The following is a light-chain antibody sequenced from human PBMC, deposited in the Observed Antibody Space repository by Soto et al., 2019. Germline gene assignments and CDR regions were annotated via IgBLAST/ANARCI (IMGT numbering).Light chain of an antibody. CDR2: ASS. J-gene: IGKJ3*01. V-gene: IGKV1-27*01. Sequence: DIQMTQSPSSLSASVGDRVTITCRASQGISNFLAWYHQKPGKVPKLLIYASSTLQSGVPSRFSGSGSGTDFTLTIPSLQPEDVATYYCQKYNSAPFTFGHGNKVDIK. CDR3: QKYNSAPFT. CDR1: QGISNF.